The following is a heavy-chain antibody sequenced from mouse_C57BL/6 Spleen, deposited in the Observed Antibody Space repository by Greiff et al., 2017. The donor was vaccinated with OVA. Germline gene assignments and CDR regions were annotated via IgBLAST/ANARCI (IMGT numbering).Heavy chain of an antibody. Sequence: EVHLVESGGGLVQPGGSLSLSCAASGFTFTDYYMSWVRQPPGKALEWLGFIRNKANGYTTAYSASVKGRFTISRDNSQSILSLQMNALRAEDSATYYCARSSPGTGYYFDYWGQGTTLTVST. CDR2: IRNKANGYTT. J-gene: IGHJ2*01. CDR3: ARSSPGTGYYFDY. D-gene: IGHD4-1*01. V-gene: IGHV7-3*01. CDR1: GFTFTDYY.